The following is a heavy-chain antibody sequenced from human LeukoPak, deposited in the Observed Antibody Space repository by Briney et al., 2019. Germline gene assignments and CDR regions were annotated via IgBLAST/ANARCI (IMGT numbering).Heavy chain of an antibody. CDR2: IKEDGSEK. J-gene: IGHJ4*02. D-gene: IGHD5-12*01. CDR3: ARDGLPVALDY. Sequence: GGSLRLSCATSGFIFSSYWMSWVRQAPGKGLEWVAKIKEDGSEKYYVDSVRGRFTISRDNGKNSLYLQMNSLRAEDTAVYFCARDGLPVALDYWGQGTLVTVSS. V-gene: IGHV3-7*01. CDR1: GFIFSSYW.